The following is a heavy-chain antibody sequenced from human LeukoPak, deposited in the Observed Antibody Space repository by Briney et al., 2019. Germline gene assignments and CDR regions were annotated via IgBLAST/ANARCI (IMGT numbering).Heavy chain of an antibody. V-gene: IGHV4-61*01. CDR2: IYYSGST. J-gene: IGHJ3*02. Sequence: PSETLSLTCTVSGASLTSPTYYQWSWIRPPPGKGLEWIGYIYYSGSTNYNPSLKSRVTISVDTSKNQFSLKLSSVTAADTAVYYCARELGIGDAFDIRGQGTMVTVSS. CDR1: GASLTSPTYY. CDR3: ARELGIGDAFDI. D-gene: IGHD7-27*01.